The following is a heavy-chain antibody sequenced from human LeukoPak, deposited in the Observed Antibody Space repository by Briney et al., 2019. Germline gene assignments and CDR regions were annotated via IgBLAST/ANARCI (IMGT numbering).Heavy chain of an antibody. J-gene: IGHJ4*02. D-gene: IGHD3-3*01. CDR2: ISWNSGSI. CDR3: AKAFDYDFWSGQFDY. V-gene: IGHV3-9*01. Sequence: GRSLRLSCAASVFTFDDYAMHWVRQAPGKGLEWVSGISWNSGSIGYADSVKGRFTISRGNAKNSLYLQMNSLRAEDTALYYCAKAFDYDFWSGQFDYWGQGTLVTVSS. CDR1: VFTFDDYA.